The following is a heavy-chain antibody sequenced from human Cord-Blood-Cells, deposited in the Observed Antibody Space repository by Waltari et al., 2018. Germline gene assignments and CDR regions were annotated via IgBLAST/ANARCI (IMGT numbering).Heavy chain of an antibody. CDR1: GFTFRNGW. V-gene: IGHV3-15*01. CDR3: TTGPTGDDY. Sequence: EVQLVESGGGLVKPGGSLRLSCAASGFTFRNGWLDWVRQAPGKGLEWGGRIKSKTDGGTTDYAAPVKGRFTISRDDSKNTLYLQMNSLKTEDTAVYYCTTGPTGDDYWGQGTLVTVSS. CDR2: IKSKTDGGTT. J-gene: IGHJ4*02. D-gene: IGHD7-27*01.